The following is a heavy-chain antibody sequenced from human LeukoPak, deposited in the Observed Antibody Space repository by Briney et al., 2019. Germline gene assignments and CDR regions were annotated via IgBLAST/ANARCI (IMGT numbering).Heavy chain of an antibody. CDR3: ARGPYYAAGSFDY. CDR1: GFSFSSNW. Sequence: GGSLRLSCAASGFSFSSNWMHSVRQAPGKGLVWVSRISIDGGDTAYADSVKGRFTVSRDNAKDTLYLQMNSLRVEDTAVYYCARGPYYAAGSFDYWGQGTLVTVSS. J-gene: IGHJ4*02. D-gene: IGHD3-10*01. V-gene: IGHV3-74*01. CDR2: ISIDGGDT.